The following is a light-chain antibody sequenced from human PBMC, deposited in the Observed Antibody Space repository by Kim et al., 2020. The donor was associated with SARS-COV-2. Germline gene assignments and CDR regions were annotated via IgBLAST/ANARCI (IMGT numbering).Light chain of an antibody. J-gene: IGLJ2*01. V-gene: IGLV2-8*01. CDR1: SSDIGSYIF. CDR3: SSYAGSNNWL. Sequence: GQSVTISFTGTSSDIGSYIFVSWYQQHPGKAPKLIIHEVSQRSSGVPDRFSGSKSGNTASLTVSGLRAEDEADYYCSSYAGSNNWLFGGGTKVTVL. CDR2: EVS.